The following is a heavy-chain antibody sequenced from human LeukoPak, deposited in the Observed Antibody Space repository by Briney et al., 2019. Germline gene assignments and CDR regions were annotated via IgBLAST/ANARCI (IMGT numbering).Heavy chain of an antibody. Sequence: WARQAPGKGLEWIGSIYYSGSTYYNPSLKSRVTISVDTSKNQFSLKLSSVTAADTAVYYCARECGSGSSFFDYWGQGTLVTVSS. CDR2: IYYSGST. CDR3: ARECGSGSSFFDY. D-gene: IGHD1-26*01. J-gene: IGHJ4*02. V-gene: IGHV4-39*07.